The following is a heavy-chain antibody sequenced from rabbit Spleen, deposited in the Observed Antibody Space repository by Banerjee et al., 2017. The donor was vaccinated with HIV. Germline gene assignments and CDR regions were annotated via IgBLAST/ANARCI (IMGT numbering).Heavy chain of an antibody. D-gene: IGHD6-1*01. J-gene: IGHJ3*01. Sequence: QSLEESGGGLVKPGGTLTLTCTVSGFSFSSNWICWVRQAPGKGLEWIACIDTSDGDTDYANWPKGRFTISKALSTTVTLQMTSLTDADTATYFCARGGTDGHVGYANAFAITRLDLWGQGTLVTVS. CDR2: IDTSDGDT. V-gene: IGHV1S40*01. CDR1: GFSFSSNW. CDR3: ARGGTDGHVGYANAFAITRLDL.